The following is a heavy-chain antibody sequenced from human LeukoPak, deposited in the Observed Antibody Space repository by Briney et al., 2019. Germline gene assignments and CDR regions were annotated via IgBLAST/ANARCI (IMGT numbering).Heavy chain of an antibody. J-gene: IGHJ4*02. CDR3: ARGYDSGFDY. V-gene: IGHV3-11*06. D-gene: IGHD3-10*01. CDR1: GFTFSDYY. CDR2: INRSSGYS. Sequence: GGSLRLSCAASGFTFSDYYMSWIRQAPGKGLEWVSYINRSSGYSNYADSVKGRSIISRDNAKNSLYLQMNSLRAEDTAVYYCARGYDSGFDYWAQGTLVTVSS.